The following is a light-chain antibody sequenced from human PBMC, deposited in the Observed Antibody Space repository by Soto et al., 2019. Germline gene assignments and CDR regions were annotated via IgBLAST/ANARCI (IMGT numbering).Light chain of an antibody. CDR2: EVN. V-gene: IGLV2-14*01. J-gene: IGLJ1*01. Sequence: QSALTQPASVSGSPGQSITISCTGTSSDVGGYDHVSWYQLHPGKAPKLMVFEVNNRPSGVSYRFSGSKSGNTASLTISGLQAEDEADYFCSSYSIRTAYLFGTGTKV. CDR1: SSDVGGYDH. CDR3: SSYSIRTAYL.